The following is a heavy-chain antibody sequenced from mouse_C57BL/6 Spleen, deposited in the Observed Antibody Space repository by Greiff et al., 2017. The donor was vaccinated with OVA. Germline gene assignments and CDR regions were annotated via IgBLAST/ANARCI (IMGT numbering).Heavy chain of an antibody. CDR1: GYAFSSSW. CDR3: AREEDYCMDY. D-gene: IGHD2-13*01. V-gene: IGHV1-82*01. CDR2: IYPGDGDT. Sequence: VKLVESGPELVKPGASVKISCKASGYAFSSSWMNWVKQRPGKGLEWIGRIYPGDGDTNYNGKFKGKATLTADKSSSTAYMQLSSLTSEDSAVYFCAREEDYCMDYWGQGTSVTVSS. J-gene: IGHJ4*01.